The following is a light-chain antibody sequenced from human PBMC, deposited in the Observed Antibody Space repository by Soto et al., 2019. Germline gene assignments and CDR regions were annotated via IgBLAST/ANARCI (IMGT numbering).Light chain of an antibody. CDR3: QQYSSTPIT. V-gene: IGKV4-1*01. CDR2: WAS. CDR1: QSVFYSPNNKNY. J-gene: IGKJ4*01. Sequence: DNVMTQSPDSLAVSLGERATINCKSSQSVFYSPNNKNYLAWYQQKPGQPPKLLIYWASTRESGVPERFSGSGSGTDFPLTISSLQAEDVAVYYCQQYSSTPITFGGGTKVEIK.